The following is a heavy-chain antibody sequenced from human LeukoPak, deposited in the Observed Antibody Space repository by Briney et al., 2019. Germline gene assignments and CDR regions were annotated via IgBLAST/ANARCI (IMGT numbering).Heavy chain of an antibody. D-gene: IGHD3-10*01. CDR3: ARVIRYYGSGSYYNPLDY. V-gene: IGHV3-64*01. J-gene: IGHJ4*02. Sequence: GGSLRLSCAASVFTFSSYAMHLVRQAPGKGLEYVSAISSNGGSTYYANSVKGRFTISRDNSKNTLYLQMGSLRAEDMAVYYCARVIRYYGSGSYYNPLDYWGQGTLVTVSS. CDR2: ISSNGGST. CDR1: VFTFSSYA.